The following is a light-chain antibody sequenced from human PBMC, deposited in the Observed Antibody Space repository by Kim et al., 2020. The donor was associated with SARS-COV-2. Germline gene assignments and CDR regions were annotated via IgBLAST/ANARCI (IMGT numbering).Light chain of an antibody. V-gene: IGKV1-39*01. Sequence: DIQMTQSPSSLSASVGDRVTITCRASQTINHYLNWYQQKPGKVPKLLIYAASTLHSGVPSRLSGSESGTDFTLTISSLQPEDFATYYCQQSYSAPHTFGQGTKLEI. CDR3: QQSYSAPHT. J-gene: IGKJ2*01. CDR2: AAS. CDR1: QTINHY.